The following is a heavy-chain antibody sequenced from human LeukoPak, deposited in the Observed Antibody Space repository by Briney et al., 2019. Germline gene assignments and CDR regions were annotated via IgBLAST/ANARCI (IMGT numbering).Heavy chain of an antibody. V-gene: IGHV1-69*13. J-gene: IGHJ6*02. D-gene: IGHD3-10*01. CDR2: IIPIFGTA. Sequence: SVKVSCKASGGTFSSYAISWVRQAPGQGLEWMGGIIPIFGTANYAQKFQGRVTITADESTSTAYMELSSLRSEDTAVYYCVSPITMVRGPSAYYYYGMDVWGQGTTVTVSS. CDR3: VSPITMVRGPSAYYYYGMDV. CDR1: GGTFSSYA.